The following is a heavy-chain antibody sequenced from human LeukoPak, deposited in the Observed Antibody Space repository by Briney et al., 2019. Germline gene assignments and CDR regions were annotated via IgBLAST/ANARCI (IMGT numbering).Heavy chain of an antibody. D-gene: IGHD3-22*01. Sequence: GRSLRLSCAASGFSFSNYAMHWARQAPGKGLEWVAIISYDGSNRYYADSVKGRFTISRDDSTNTLCLQMNSLRPEDTAVYYCARERVDRYDREDDWFDPWGQGTLVTVSS. CDR2: ISYDGSNR. CDR3: ARERVDRYDREDDWFDP. V-gene: IGHV3-30*01. CDR1: GFSFSNYA. J-gene: IGHJ5*02.